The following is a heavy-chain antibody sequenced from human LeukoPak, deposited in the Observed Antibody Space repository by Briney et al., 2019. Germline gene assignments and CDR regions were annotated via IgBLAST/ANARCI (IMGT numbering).Heavy chain of an antibody. D-gene: IGHD3-10*01. V-gene: IGHV4-39*07. CDR3: ASGRWGVIHY. CDR2: IYYSGST. CDR1: GGSISSSSYY. J-gene: IGHJ4*02. Sequence: SEPLSLTCTVSGGSISSSSYYWGWIRQPPGKGLEWIGSIYYSGSTYYNPSLKSRVTISVDTSKNQFSPKLSSVTAADTAVYYCASGRWGVIHYWGQGTLVTVSS.